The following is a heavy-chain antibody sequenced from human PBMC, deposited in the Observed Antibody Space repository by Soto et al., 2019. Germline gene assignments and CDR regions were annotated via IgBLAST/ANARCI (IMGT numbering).Heavy chain of an antibody. V-gene: IGHV4-59*01. D-gene: IGHD3-22*01. CDR1: GGSISSYY. CDR3: ARAPNYYDSSGYYYYFDY. Sequence: PSETLSLTCTVSGGSISSYYWSWIRQPPGKGLEWIGNIYYSGSTNYNPSLKSRVTISVDTSKNQFSLKLSSVTAADTAVYYCARAPNYYDSSGYYYYFDYWGQGTLVTVSS. CDR2: IYYSGST. J-gene: IGHJ4*02.